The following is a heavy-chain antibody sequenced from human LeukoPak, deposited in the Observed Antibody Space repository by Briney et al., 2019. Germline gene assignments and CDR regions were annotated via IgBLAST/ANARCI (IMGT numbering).Heavy chain of an antibody. J-gene: IGHJ6*02. CDR3: ARDPGDYSYYGMDV. D-gene: IGHD4-17*01. CDR1: GGSISSSSYY. CDR2: IYYSGST. V-gene: IGHV4-39*02. Sequence: SETLSLTCTVSGGSISSSSYYWGWIRQPPGKGLEWIGSIYYSGSTYYNPSLKSRVTISVDTSKNQFSLKLSSVTAADTAVYYCARDPGDYSYYGMDVWGQGTTVTVSS.